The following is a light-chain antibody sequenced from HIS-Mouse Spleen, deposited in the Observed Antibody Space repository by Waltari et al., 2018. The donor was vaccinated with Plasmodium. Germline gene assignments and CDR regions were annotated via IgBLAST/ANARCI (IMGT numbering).Light chain of an antibody. CDR3: QQYGSSPFT. CDR1: QSVSRSY. Sequence: EIVLTQSPGTLSLSPGERATLSCRASQSVSRSYLAGYQQKPGQAPRPHIYGGSSRATGIPDRFSGSGSGTDFTLTISRLEPEDFAVYYCQQYGSSPFTFGPGTKVDIK. CDR2: GGS. V-gene: IGKV3-20*01. J-gene: IGKJ3*01.